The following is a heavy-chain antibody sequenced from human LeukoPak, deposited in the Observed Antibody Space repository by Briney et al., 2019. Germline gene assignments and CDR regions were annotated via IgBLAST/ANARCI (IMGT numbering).Heavy chain of an antibody. Sequence: GGSLRLSCAASGFTFSSYWMSWVRQAPGKGLEWVANIKQDGSEKYYVDSVKGRFTISRDNAKNSLYLQMNSLRAEDTAVYYCAREVMDYYDSGSSYYFDYWGQGTLVTVSS. V-gene: IGHV3-7*01. CDR2: IKQDGSEK. CDR3: AREVMDYYDSGSSYYFDY. CDR1: GFTFSSYW. J-gene: IGHJ4*02. D-gene: IGHD3-10*01.